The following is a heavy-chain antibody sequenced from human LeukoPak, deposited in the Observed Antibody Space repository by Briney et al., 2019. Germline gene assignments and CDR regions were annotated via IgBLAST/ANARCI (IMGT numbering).Heavy chain of an antibody. Sequence: PGGSLRLSCAASGFTFSSYAMSWVRQAPGKGLEWVSAISGSGGSTYYADSVKGRFTISRDNSKNTLYLQMNSLRAEDTAVYYCARGGVDSSGWFGYYYYGMDVWGQGTTVTVSS. CDR3: ARGGVDSSGWFGYYYYGMDV. V-gene: IGHV3-23*01. D-gene: IGHD6-19*01. J-gene: IGHJ6*02. CDR1: GFTFSSYA. CDR2: ISGSGGST.